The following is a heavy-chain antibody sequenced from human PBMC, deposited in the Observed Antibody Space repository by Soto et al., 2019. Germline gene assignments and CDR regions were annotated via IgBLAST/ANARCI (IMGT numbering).Heavy chain of an antibody. CDR1: GFTFSSYG. D-gene: IGHD6-13*01. J-gene: IGHJ4*02. CDR2: ISYDGSNK. CDR3: AKQAYSSSWYYFLDY. V-gene: IGHV3-30*18. Sequence: QVQLVESGGGVVQPGRSLRLSCAASGFTFSSYGMHWVRQAPGKGLEWVAVISYDGSNKYYADSVKGRFTISRDNSKNTLYLQMNSLRAEDTAVYYCAKQAYSSSWYYFLDYWGQGTLVTVSS.